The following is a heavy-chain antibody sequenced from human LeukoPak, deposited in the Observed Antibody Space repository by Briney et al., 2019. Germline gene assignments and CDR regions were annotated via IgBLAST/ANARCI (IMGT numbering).Heavy chain of an antibody. Sequence: SETLSLTCTVSGGSISSYYWSWIRQPPGKGLEWIGYIYYSGSTNYNPSLKSRVTISVDTSKNQFSLKLSSVTAADTAVYYCATSRYYDFWSGYYKPPNYWGQGTLVTVSS. CDR1: GGSISSYY. D-gene: IGHD3-3*01. CDR2: IYYSGST. CDR3: ATSRYYDFWSGYYKPPNY. J-gene: IGHJ4*02. V-gene: IGHV4-59*12.